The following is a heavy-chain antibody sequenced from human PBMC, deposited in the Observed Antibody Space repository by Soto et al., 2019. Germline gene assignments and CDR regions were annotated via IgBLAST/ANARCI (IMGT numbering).Heavy chain of an antibody. CDR3: ARYSSYYDFSSGYFTGSKGFLDY. CDR2: MKQVGSEK. V-gene: IGHV3-7*01. J-gene: IGHJ4*02. CDR1: GFTFSNYW. D-gene: IGHD3-3*01. Sequence: EVQLVESGGGLVQPGESPRLSCSASGFTFSNYWMSWVRQTPGKGLEWVANMKQVGSEKYFVDSVQGRFTISRDNAKKSLYLQMNSLRAEDSAVYYCARYSSYYDFSSGYFTGSKGFLDYWGQGTLVTVPS.